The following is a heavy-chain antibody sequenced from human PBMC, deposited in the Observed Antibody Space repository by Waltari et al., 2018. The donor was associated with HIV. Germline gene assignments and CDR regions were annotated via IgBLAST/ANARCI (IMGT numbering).Heavy chain of an antibody. Sequence: EVQLVESGGGLVQPGGSLRLSCAASGFTFSSFGMQWVRQAPGKGLEWVSYISGSSSAMYYADSVKGRFIISRDNAKNSLFLQMNSLRAEDTAVYYCARDDYGIFDYWGQGTQVSVSS. J-gene: IGHJ4*02. V-gene: IGHV3-48*01. CDR2: ISGSSSAM. D-gene: IGHD4-17*01. CDR3: ARDDYGIFDY. CDR1: GFTFSSFG.